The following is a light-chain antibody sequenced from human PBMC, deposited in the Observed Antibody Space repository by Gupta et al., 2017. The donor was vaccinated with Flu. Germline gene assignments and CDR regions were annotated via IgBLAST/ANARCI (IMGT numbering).Light chain of an antibody. Sequence: DIQLTQSPSFLSASVGDRVTITCRASQGIRSYLAWYQQKPGKAPKLLIYAASTWQSGVPSRFSGSGSGTEFTLTISSRQPEDFATYYCQQLNSYPVFTFGHGTKVDIK. V-gene: IGKV1-9*01. CDR3: QQLNSYPVFT. J-gene: IGKJ3*01. CDR1: QGIRSY. CDR2: AAS.